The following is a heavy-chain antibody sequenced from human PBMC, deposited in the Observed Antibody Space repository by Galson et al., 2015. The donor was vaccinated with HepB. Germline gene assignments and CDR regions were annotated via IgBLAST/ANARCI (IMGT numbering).Heavy chain of an antibody. J-gene: IGHJ5*01. D-gene: IGHD3-22*01. CDR1: GFTLSSNA. CDR3: AKQNRSGWSES. CDR2: ISGSGGST. Sequence: SLRLSCAASGFTLSSNAMSWVRQAPGKGLEWVSEISGSGGSTHYADSVKGRFTISSDSFKNTLYLQMSSLRAGDTAVYYCAKQNRSGWSESWGQGTQVTVSS. V-gene: IGHV3-23*01.